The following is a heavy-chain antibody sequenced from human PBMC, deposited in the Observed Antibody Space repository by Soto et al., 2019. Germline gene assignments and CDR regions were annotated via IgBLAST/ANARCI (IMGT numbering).Heavy chain of an antibody. Sequence: ASVKVSCKAFVYTFTRNAIHWVRQAPGQRLEWMGWINAGNGNTKYSQNFQGRVTINPDTSNNQLSLQLNSVTPDDTAVYYCARLIGNSWLDSWGQGTLVTSPQ. CDR2: INAGNGNT. CDR3: ARLIGNSWLDS. D-gene: IGHD2-8*01. CDR1: VYTFTRNA. J-gene: IGHJ5*01. V-gene: IGHV1-3*01.